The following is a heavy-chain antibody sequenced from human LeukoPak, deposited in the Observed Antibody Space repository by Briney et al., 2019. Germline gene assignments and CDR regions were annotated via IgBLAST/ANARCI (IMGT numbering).Heavy chain of an antibody. V-gene: IGHV1-69*13. CDR3: ARVEGPKAAFDI. CDR2: IIPIFGTA. J-gene: IGHJ3*02. CDR1: GGTFSSYA. Sequence: ASVKVSCKASGGTFSSYAISWVRQAPGQGLEWMGGIIPIFGTANYAQKFQGRVTITADESTSTAYMELSSLRSEDTAVYYCARVEGPKAAFDIWGQGTMVTVSS.